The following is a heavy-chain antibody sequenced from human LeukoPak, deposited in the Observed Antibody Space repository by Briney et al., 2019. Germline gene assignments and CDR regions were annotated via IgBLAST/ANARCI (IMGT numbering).Heavy chain of an antibody. Sequence: GGSLRLSCAASGFTFSSYWMHWIRQAPGKGLVWVSRVNSDGSNTKYADSVKGRFTISRDNAKNTLFLQVNSLRVEDTAVYYCTREPYYYDRSGFEGGWGQGTLVTVSS. J-gene: IGHJ4*02. CDR3: TREPYYYDRSGFEGG. D-gene: IGHD3-22*01. CDR2: VNSDGSNT. CDR1: GFTFSSYW. V-gene: IGHV3-74*03.